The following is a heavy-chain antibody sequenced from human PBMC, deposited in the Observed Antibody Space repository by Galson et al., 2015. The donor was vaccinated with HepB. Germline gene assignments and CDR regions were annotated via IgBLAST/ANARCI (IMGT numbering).Heavy chain of an antibody. CDR1: GFTFSGYY. J-gene: IGHJ3*02. CDR2: ISSSSSYT. D-gene: IGHD4-23*01. V-gene: IGHV3-11*05. Sequence: SLRLSCAASGFTFSGYYMSWIRQAPGKGLEWVSYISSSSSYTNYADSVKGRFTISRDNAKNSLYLQMNSLRAEDTAVYYCARDHQLFGGVVTQEDAFDIWGQGTMVTVSS. CDR3: ARDHQLFGGVVTQEDAFDI.